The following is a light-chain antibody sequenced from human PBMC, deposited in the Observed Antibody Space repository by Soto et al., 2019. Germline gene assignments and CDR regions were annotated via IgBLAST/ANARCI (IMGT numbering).Light chain of an antibody. CDR2: GAS. J-gene: IGKJ2*01. CDR1: QSVSSS. CDR3: QHYSNWPPYT. Sequence: EILMTQSPATLSVSPGERATLSCRASQSVSSSLAWYQQKAGQAPRLLIYGASTRATGIPARFSGSGSGTEFTLTISSLQSEDFGVYYCQHYSNWPPYTFGHGTTLEIK. V-gene: IGKV3-15*01.